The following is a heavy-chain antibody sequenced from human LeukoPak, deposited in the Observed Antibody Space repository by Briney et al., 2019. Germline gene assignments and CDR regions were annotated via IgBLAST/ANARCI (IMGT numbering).Heavy chain of an antibody. V-gene: IGHV4-39*07. Sequence: SETLSLTCTVSGGSISSSSYYWGWIRQPPGKGLEWIGSIYYSGSTYYNPSLKSRVTISVDTSKNQFSLKLSSVTAADTAVYYCARDLYYSNYEGLDYYYYYGMDVWGQGTTVTVSS. CDR3: ARDLYYSNYEGLDYYYYYGMDV. CDR2: IYYSGST. CDR1: GGSISSSSYY. D-gene: IGHD4-11*01. J-gene: IGHJ6*02.